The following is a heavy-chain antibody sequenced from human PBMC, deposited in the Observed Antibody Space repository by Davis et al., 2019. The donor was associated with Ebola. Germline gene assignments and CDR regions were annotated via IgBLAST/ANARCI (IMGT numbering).Heavy chain of an antibody. CDR1: GFTFSSYG. CDR3: ARGEADFWSGYSEYYFDY. D-gene: IGHD3-3*01. V-gene: IGHV3-30*02. CDR2: IRYDGSNK. J-gene: IGHJ4*02. Sequence: GESLKISCAASGFTFSSYGMHWVRQAPGKGLEWVAFIRYDGSNKYYADSVKGRFTISRDNSKNTLYLQMNSLRAEDTAVYYCARGEADFWSGYSEYYFDYWGQGTLVTVSS.